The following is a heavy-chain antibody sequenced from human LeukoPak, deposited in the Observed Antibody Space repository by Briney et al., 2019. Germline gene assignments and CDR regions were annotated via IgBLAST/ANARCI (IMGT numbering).Heavy chain of an antibody. V-gene: IGHV3-64D*06. D-gene: IGHD4-17*01. CDR2: ISSNGGST. CDR1: GFTFSSYA. J-gene: IGHJ5*02. CDR3: VKGGDYGDPFDP. Sequence: GGSLGLSCSASGFTFSSYAMHWVRQAPGKGLEYVSAISSNGGSTYYADSVKGRFTISRDNSKNTLYLQMSSLRAEDTAVYYCVKGGDYGDPFDPWGQGTLVTVSS.